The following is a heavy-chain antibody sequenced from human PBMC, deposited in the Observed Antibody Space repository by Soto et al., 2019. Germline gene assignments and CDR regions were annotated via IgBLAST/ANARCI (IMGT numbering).Heavy chain of an antibody. V-gene: IGHV4-4*07. CDR3: AREGYVSNWFDP. CDR2: IYSSGSA. D-gene: IGHD3-16*01. CDR1: GGSMSRYY. J-gene: IGHJ5*02. Sequence: SATLSITCSVSGGSMSRYYWSWIRKPAGKGLEWIGRIYSSGSANYNPSLKSRVSMSVDTSNNQFSLMLTSVTAADTAIYFCAREGYVSNWFDPWGQGALVTVSS.